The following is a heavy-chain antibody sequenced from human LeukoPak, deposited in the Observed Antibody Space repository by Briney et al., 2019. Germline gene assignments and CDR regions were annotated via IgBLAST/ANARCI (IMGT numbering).Heavy chain of an antibody. J-gene: IGHJ4*02. D-gene: IGHD3-22*01. CDR3: ARNQEIDYYDSSGFYWGVEY. CDR2: ISGGGGTI. CDR1: GFTFSAYS. V-gene: IGHV3-48*01. Sequence: GGSLRLSCAASGFTFSAYSMNWVRQAPGKGLEWVAYISGGGGTIYYADSVKGRFTISRDNARNSLYLQMDSLRAEDTAVYYCARNQEIDYYDSSGFYWGVEYWGQGTLVTVSS.